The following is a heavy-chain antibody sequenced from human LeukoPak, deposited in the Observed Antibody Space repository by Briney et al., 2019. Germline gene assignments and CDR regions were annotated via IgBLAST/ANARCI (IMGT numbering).Heavy chain of an antibody. D-gene: IGHD1-26*01. CDR1: GGSISSYY. CDR2: IYYSGTT. J-gene: IGHJ4*02. V-gene: IGHV4-39*01. CDR3: ARFEWELRGDY. Sequence: SETLSLTCTVSGGSISSYYWGWIRRPPGKGLECIASIYYSGTTYYNPSLKSRVTKSVDTSKNQFSLKLSSVTAADTAVYYCARFEWELRGDYWGQGTLVTVSS.